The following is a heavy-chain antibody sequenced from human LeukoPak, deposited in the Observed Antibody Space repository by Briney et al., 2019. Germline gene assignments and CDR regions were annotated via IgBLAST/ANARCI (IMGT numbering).Heavy chain of an antibody. CDR3: ARDRGSSSSRYYYYMDV. CDR2: IIPIFGTA. J-gene: IGHJ6*03. CDR1: GGTFSSYA. Sequence: ASVKVSCKASGGTFSSYAISWVRQAPGQGLEWMGGIIPIFGTANYAQKFQGRVTITTDESTSTAYMELSSLRSEDTAVYYCARDRGSSSSRYYYYMDVWGKGTTVTVSS. D-gene: IGHD6-6*01. V-gene: IGHV1-69*05.